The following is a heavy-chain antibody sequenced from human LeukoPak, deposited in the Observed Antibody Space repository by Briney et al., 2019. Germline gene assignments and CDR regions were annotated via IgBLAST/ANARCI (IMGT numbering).Heavy chain of an antibody. CDR3: ARAAIAAREANWFGP. CDR2: INPNSGGK. D-gene: IGHD6-6*01. V-gene: IGHV1-2*02. J-gene: IGHJ5*02. Sequence: ASVKVSCKASGYTFTGYYMHWVRQAPGQGLEWMGWINPNSGGKNYAQKFQGRVTMTRDTSISTAYMELSRLRSDDTAVYYCARAAIAAREANWFGPWGQGTLVTVSS. CDR1: GYTFTGYY.